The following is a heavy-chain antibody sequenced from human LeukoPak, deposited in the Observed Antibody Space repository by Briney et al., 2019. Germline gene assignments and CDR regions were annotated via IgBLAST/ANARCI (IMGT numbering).Heavy chain of an antibody. CDR3: ARGGQLVEVFGN. CDR1: GFPFSSYS. J-gene: IGHJ4*02. Sequence: PGGPLRLSCAASGFPFSSYSMNWVRQAPGKGLEWVSSISSSSSYIYFADSVKGRLTISRRNAQNSPSLQMNSLRGAEPALYYCARGGQLVEVFGNWGQGTMVTASS. V-gene: IGHV3-21*01. D-gene: IGHD6-6*01. CDR2: ISSSSSYI.